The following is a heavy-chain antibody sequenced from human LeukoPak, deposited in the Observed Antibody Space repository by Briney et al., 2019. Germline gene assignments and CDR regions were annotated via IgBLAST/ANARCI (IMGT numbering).Heavy chain of an antibody. J-gene: IGHJ4*02. CDR2: ISYDGSNK. CDR1: GFTFSSYA. CDR3: ARGVDDILTGYLDY. V-gene: IGHV3-30*04. D-gene: IGHD3-9*01. Sequence: PGRSLRLSCAASGFTFSSYAMHWVRQAPGKGLEWVAVISYDGSNKYYADSVKGRFTISRDNSKNTLYLQMNSLRAEDTAVYYCARGVDDILTGYLDYWGQGTPVIVSS.